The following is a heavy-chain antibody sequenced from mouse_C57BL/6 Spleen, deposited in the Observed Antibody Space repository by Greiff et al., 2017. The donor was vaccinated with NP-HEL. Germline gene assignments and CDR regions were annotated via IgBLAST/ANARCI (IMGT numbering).Heavy chain of an antibody. V-gene: IGHV1-80*01. D-gene: IGHD2-2*01. CDR3: ARHGYDYAMDY. Sequence: QVQLQQSGAELVKPGASVKISCKASGYAFSSYWMNWVKQRPGKGLEWIGQIYPGDGDTNYNGKFKGKATLTADKSSSTAYMQLSSLTSEDSAVYFCARHGYDYAMDYWGQGTSVTVSS. CDR2: IYPGDGDT. J-gene: IGHJ4*01. CDR1: GYAFSSYW.